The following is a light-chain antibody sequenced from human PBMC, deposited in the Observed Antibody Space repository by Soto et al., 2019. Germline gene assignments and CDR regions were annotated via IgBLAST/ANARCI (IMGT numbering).Light chain of an antibody. V-gene: IGLV1-47*01. CDR2: RSD. J-gene: IGLJ3*02. Sequence: QSVLTQPPSASGTPGQRVTISCSXXXXNIGNNYVWWYQQLPGTAPKLLIYRSDQRPSGVPDRFSGSKSGTSASLAISGLRSEDEADYYCAAWDDSLRGVFGGGTKLTVL. CDR1: XXNIGNNY. CDR3: AAWDDSLRGV.